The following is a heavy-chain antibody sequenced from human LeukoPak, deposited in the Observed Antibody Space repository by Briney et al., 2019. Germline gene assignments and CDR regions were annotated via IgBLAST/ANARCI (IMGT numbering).Heavy chain of an antibody. CDR3: VKDGSGSYYTYYFDY. CDR1: GFTFSRYA. Sequence: GGSLRLSCSASGFTFSRYAMHWVRQAPGKGLEYVSAISSNVGSTYYADSVKGRFTISRDNSKNTLYLQMSSLRAEDTAVYYCVKDGSGSYYTYYFDYWGQGTLVTVSS. J-gene: IGHJ4*02. D-gene: IGHD3-10*01. CDR2: ISSNVGST. V-gene: IGHV3-64D*06.